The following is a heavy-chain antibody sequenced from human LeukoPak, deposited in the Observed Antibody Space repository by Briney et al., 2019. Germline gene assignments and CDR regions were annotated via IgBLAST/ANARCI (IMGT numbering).Heavy chain of an antibody. CDR1: GFSFGSYA. CDR2: IYSGGST. V-gene: IGHV3-66*01. D-gene: IGHD3-3*01. J-gene: IGHJ4*02. Sequence: PGGSLRLSCAASGFSFGSYAMSWVRQAPGKGLEWVSVIYSGGSTYYADSVKGRFTISRGNSKNTLYLQMNGLRAEDTAVYYCARGRRITIFGVVIGPFDYWGQGTLVTVSS. CDR3: ARGRRITIFGVVIGPFDY.